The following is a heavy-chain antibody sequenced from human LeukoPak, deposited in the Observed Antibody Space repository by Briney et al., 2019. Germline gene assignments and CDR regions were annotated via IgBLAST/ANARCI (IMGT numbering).Heavy chain of an antibody. J-gene: IGHJ4*02. CDR1: GGSISSGTYY. V-gene: IGHV4-39*01. Sequence: PSETLSLTCTVSGGSISSGTYYWGWIRQPPGKGLEGIGSIYYRRSTYYNPSLKRRVTISVDTSKNQFSLELTSVTAADTAVYYCARHADSGFGELAFDYWGQGTLVTVSS. CDR2: IYYRRST. D-gene: IGHD3-10*01. CDR3: ARHADSGFGELAFDY.